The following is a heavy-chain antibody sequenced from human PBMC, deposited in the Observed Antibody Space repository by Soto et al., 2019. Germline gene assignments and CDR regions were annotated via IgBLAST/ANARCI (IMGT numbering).Heavy chain of an antibody. V-gene: IGHV3-49*03. J-gene: IGHJ4*02. CDR1: GFTFCDYT. CDR2: IRSKAYGGTT. Sequence: PGGSLRLSCTASGFTFCDYTMSWFRQAPGKGLEWVGFIRSKAYGGTTEHAASVKGRFTISRDDSKSIAYLQMNSLKAEDTAVYHCTRDGRYSGYPPPAFWGQGTLVTVSS. CDR3: TRDGRYSGYPPPAF. D-gene: IGHD5-12*01.